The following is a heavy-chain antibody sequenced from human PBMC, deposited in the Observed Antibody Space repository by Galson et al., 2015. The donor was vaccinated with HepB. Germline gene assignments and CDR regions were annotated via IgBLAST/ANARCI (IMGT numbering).Heavy chain of an antibody. CDR3: AKGGGDYVGYYYYYYDMDV. J-gene: IGHJ6*02. CDR2: ISGSGGST. CDR1: GFTFSSYA. V-gene: IGHV3-23*01. Sequence: SLRLSCAASGFTFSSYAMNWVRQAPGKGLEWVSAISGSGGSTYYVDSVKGRFTISRDNSKNTLFLQMNSLRAEDTALYYCAKGGGDYVGYYYYYYDMDVWGQGTTVTVSS. D-gene: IGHD4-17*01.